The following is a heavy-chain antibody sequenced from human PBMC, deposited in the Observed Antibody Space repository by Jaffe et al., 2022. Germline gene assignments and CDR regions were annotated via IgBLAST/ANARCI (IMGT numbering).Heavy chain of an antibody. CDR1: GFTFSSYG. V-gene: IGHV3-30*02. CDR2: IRYDGSNK. J-gene: IGHJ4*02. CDR3: AKDWLGCFDY. Sequence: QVQLVESGGGVVQPGGSLRLSCAASGFTFSSYGMHWVRQAPGKGLEWVAFIRYDGSNKYYADSVKGRFTISRDNSKNTLYLQMNSLRAEDTAVYYCAKDWLGCFDYWGQGTLVTVSS. D-gene: IGHD3-10*01.